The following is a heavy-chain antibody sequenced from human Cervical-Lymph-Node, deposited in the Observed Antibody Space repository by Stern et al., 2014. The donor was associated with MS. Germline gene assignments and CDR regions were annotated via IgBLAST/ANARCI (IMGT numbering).Heavy chain of an antibody. CDR1: GFALTTRGMC. CDR3: ARIVDYDDPYYFDN. Sequence: ESGPALVKPTQTLTLTCIFSGFALTTRGMCVSWVRQTPGKALEWLAFIDWEDDKYYTTSLKTRLTISKDTAKNQVVLMMTNMDPADTATYYCARIVDYDDPYYFDNWGQGTLVTVSS. CDR2: IDWEDDK. D-gene: IGHD4-17*01. V-gene: IGHV2-70*20. J-gene: IGHJ4*02.